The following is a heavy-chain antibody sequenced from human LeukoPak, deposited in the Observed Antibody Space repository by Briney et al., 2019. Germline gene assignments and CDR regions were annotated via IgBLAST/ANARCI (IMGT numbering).Heavy chain of an antibody. Sequence: PSETLSLTCTVSGASLSSHYWSWLRQPAGNRLEWIGRVYSSGSTKYNPSLQSRVTISVDTSTNQLALSLNSVTAADTAVYYCARDPISYDPLTGYELWGWFDPWGQGTLVSVSS. D-gene: IGHD3-9*01. CDR3: ARDPISYDPLTGYELWGWFDP. J-gene: IGHJ5*02. V-gene: IGHV4-4*07. CDR2: VYSSGST. CDR1: GASLSSHY.